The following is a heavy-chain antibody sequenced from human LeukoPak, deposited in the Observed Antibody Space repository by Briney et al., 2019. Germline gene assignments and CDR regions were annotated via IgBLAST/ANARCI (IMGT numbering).Heavy chain of an antibody. CDR2: INSDGSST. Sequence: PGGSLRLSCAASGFTFSTYWMHWVRQAPGKGLVWVSRINSDGSSTSYADSVKGRFTISRDNAKNTLYLQMNSLRAEDTAVYYCAKTRVGATYFDYWGQGTLVTVSS. J-gene: IGHJ4*02. D-gene: IGHD1-26*01. CDR1: GFTFSTYW. CDR3: AKTRVGATYFDY. V-gene: IGHV3-74*01.